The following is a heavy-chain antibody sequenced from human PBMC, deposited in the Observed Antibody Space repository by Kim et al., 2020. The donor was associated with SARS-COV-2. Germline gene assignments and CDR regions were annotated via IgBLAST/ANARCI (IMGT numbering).Heavy chain of an antibody. CDR1: GFTFSSYG. Sequence: GGSLRLSCAASGFTFSSYGMHWVRQAPGKGLEWVAVISYDGSNKYYADSVKGRFTISRDNSKNTLYLQMNSLRAEDTAVYYCAKAGGVYGDSLPDAFDIWGQGTMVTVSS. CDR2: ISYDGSNK. J-gene: IGHJ3*02. V-gene: IGHV3-30*18. D-gene: IGHD4-17*01. CDR3: AKAGGVYGDSLPDAFDI.